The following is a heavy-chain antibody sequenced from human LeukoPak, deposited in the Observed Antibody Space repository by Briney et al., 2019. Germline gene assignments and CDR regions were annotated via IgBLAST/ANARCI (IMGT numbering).Heavy chain of an antibody. Sequence: GASVKVSCKASGYTFTGYYMHWVRQAPGQGLEWMGRINPNSGGTNYAQKFQGRVTMTRDTSISTAYMELSRLRSDDTAVYYCARPYGDSTDDAFDSGGQGTMVTVSS. J-gene: IGHJ3*02. D-gene: IGHD4-17*01. V-gene: IGHV1-2*06. CDR3: ARPYGDSTDDAFDS. CDR2: INPNSGGT. CDR1: GYTFTGYY.